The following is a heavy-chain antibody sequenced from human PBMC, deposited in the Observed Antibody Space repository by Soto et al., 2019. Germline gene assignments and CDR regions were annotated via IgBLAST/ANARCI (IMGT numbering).Heavy chain of an antibody. V-gene: IGHV1-69*12. CDR2: IIPIFGTT. CDR3: PLPVAEPQFLDY. D-gene: IGHD4-4*01. J-gene: IGHJ4*02. Sequence: QVQLVQSGAEVKKPGSSVKVSCKASGGTFSSFGISWVRQAPGQGLEWMGGIIPIFGTTNYAQKFQDRVTIPADASTSTAFMELSSLKSEDTAVYYCPLPVAEPQFLDYWGQGTLVTVSS. CDR1: GGTFSSFG.